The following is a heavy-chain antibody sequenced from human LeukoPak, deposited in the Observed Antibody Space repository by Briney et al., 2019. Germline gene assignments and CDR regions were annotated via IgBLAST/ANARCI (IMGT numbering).Heavy chain of an antibody. Sequence: GGSLRLSCAASGSTFSSYSMNWVRQAPGKGLEWVSYISSSSSTIYYADSVKGRFTISRDNAKNSLYLQMNSLRDEDTAVYYCARDPGSGIVGATIADYWGQGTLVTVSS. CDR3: ARDPGSGIVGATIADY. J-gene: IGHJ4*02. V-gene: IGHV3-48*02. D-gene: IGHD1-26*01. CDR2: ISSSSSTI. CDR1: GSTFSSYS.